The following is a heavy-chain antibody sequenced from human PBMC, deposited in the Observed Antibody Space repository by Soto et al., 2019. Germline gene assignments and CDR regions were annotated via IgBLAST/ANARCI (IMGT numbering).Heavy chain of an antibody. V-gene: IGHV3-53*02. CDR2: IYSGGST. CDR1: GFTVSSNY. J-gene: IGHJ4*02. CDR3: XXXXXXXXXXXXDY. Sequence: EVQLVETGGGLIQPGGSLRLSCAASGFTVSSNYMSWVRQAPGKGXEWVSVIYSGGSTYYADSVKGRFTISRDNSXXXXXXXXXXXXXXXXXXXXXXXXXXXXXXXXXDYWGQGTLVTVSS.